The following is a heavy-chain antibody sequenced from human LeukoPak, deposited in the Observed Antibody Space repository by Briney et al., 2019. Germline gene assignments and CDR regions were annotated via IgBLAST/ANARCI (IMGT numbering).Heavy chain of an antibody. D-gene: IGHD5-12*01. CDR2: IIPILGIA. CDR3: ARAGGYSGYDGMDV. V-gene: IGHV1-69*04. J-gene: IGHJ6*02. Sequence: SVKVSCKASGGTFSSYAISWVRQAPGQGLEWMGRIIPILGIANYAQKFQGRVTITADKSTSTAYIELSSLRSEDTAVYYCARAGGYSGYDGMDVWGQGTTVTVSS. CDR1: GGTFSSYA.